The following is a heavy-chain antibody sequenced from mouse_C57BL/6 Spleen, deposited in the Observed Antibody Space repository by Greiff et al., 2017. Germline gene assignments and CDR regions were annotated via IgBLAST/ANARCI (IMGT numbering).Heavy chain of an antibody. J-gene: IGHJ2*01. Sequence: EVKLMESGGGLVKPGGSLKLSCAASGFTFSDYGMNWVRQAPEKGLEWVAYISSGSSTNDYADKVKGRFTISRDNANNTLFLQMSSLRSEDTSMYYCARGPVVNYDYWGQGTTLTVSS. D-gene: IGHD1-1*01. CDR1: GFTFSDYG. V-gene: IGHV5-17*01. CDR3: ARGPVVNYDY. CDR2: ISSGSSTN.